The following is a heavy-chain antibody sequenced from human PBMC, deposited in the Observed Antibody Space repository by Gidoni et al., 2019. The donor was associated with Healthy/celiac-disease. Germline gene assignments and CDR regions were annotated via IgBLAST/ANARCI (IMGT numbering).Heavy chain of an antibody. V-gene: IGHV1-69*19. D-gene: IGHD3-10*01. J-gene: IGHJ6*03. CDR2: IMPIFGTA. Sequence: QVQLVQSGAEVKKPGSSVKVSCKASGGTFSSYAISWVRQAPGQGLEWMGGIMPIFGTANYAQKFQGRVTITADESTSTAYMELSSLRSEDTAVYYCARALSAAYYYGSGDYYYYYMDVWGKGTTVTVSS. CDR1: GGTFSSYA. CDR3: ARALSAAYYYGSGDYYYYYMDV.